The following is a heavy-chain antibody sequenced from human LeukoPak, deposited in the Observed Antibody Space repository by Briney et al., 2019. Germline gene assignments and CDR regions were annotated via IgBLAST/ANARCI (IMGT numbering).Heavy chain of an antibody. CDR3: AREEGAAAGPYSFDY. Sequence: GGSLRLSCAASGFTFSSYSMNWVRQAPGKGLEWVSSISSSSSYIYYADSVKGRFTISRDNAKNSLYLQMNSLRAEDTAVYYCAREEGAAAGPYSFDYWGQGTLVTVSS. V-gene: IGHV3-21*01. J-gene: IGHJ4*02. D-gene: IGHD6-13*01. CDR1: GFTFSSYS. CDR2: ISSSSSYI.